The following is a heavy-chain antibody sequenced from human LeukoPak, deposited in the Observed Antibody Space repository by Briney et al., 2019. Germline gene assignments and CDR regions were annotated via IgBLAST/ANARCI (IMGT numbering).Heavy chain of an antibody. CDR3: ARTIVGASVYDAFDI. CDR1: GFTVSSNY. Sequence: GGSLRLSCAASGFTVSSNYMSWVRQAPVKGLEWVSIIYRDGSAYYPDSVKGRFTISRDNSRNTLYLQMSSLRAEDTAMYYCARTIVGASVYDAFDIWGQGTMATVSS. CDR2: IYRDGSA. D-gene: IGHD1-26*01. V-gene: IGHV3-53*01. J-gene: IGHJ3*02.